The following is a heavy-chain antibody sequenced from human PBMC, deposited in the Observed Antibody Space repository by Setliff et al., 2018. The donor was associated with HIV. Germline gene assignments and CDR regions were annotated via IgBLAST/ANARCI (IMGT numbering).Heavy chain of an antibody. J-gene: IGHJ4*02. V-gene: IGHV3-7*01. Sequence: GESLKISCAASGFTFTNYWMNWVRQAPGKGLEWVANIHQDGSEKYYVDSVKGRFFISRDNTRNLLYLEMRSLRAEDTAVYYCAGSRGYFVQADWGQGTRVTVSS. CDR1: GFTFTNYW. CDR3: AGSRGYFVQAD. CDR2: IHQDGSEK. D-gene: IGHD1-1*01.